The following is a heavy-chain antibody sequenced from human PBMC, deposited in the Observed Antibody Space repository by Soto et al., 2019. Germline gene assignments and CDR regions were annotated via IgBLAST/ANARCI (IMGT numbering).Heavy chain of an antibody. Sequence: QVQVVESGGGVVQPGKSLRLSCAASGFTFSSYDMHWVRQAPGKGLEWVAVIRYDGSNKYYVDSVKGRFTISRDSSKNTVYLQMNSLRAEDTAVYYCAREGYCSSTTCYFDYWGQGTLVAVSS. CDR3: AREGYCSSTTCYFDY. CDR1: GFTFSSYD. J-gene: IGHJ4*02. CDR2: IRYDGSNK. D-gene: IGHD2-2*01. V-gene: IGHV3-33*01.